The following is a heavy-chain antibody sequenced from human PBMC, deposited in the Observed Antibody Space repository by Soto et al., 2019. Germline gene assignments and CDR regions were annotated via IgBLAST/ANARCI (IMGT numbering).Heavy chain of an antibody. CDR1: GYSFTSYW. J-gene: IGHJ6*02. CDR2: IYPGDSDT. D-gene: IGHD1-7*01. Sequence: GESLKISCKGSGYSFTSYWIGWVRQMPGKGLEWMWIIYPGDSDTRYSPSFQGQVTISADRSISTAYLQWSSLKDSDTAMYYCARLGGTGTTRRYYYGMDVWGQGTTVTVSS. CDR3: ARLGGTGTTRRYYYGMDV. V-gene: IGHV5-51*01.